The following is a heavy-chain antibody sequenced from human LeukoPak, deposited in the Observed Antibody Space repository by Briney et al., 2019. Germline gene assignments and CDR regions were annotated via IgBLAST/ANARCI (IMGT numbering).Heavy chain of an antibody. CDR1: GFTFSSYE. CDR3: ARDLTGSSSWLGPYDY. J-gene: IGHJ4*02. CDR2: ISSSGSTI. V-gene: IGHV3-48*03. D-gene: IGHD6-13*01. Sequence: GGSLRLSCAASGFTFSSYEMNWVRQAPGKGLEWVSYISSSGSTIYYADSVKGRFTISRDNAKNSLYLQMNSLRAEDTAVYYCARDLTGSSSWLGPYDYWGQGTLVTVSS.